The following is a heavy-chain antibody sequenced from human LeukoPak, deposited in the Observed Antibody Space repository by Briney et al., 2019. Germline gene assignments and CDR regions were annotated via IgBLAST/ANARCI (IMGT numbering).Heavy chain of an antibody. CDR1: GFTFSSYS. CDR3: AREAAGDFDY. V-gene: IGHV3-21*01. D-gene: IGHD6-13*01. J-gene: IGHJ4*02. CDR2: ISSSSSYI. Sequence: GGSLRLSCAASGFTFSSYSMNWVRQAPGKGLEWVSSISSSSSYIYYADSVKGRFTISRDNAKNSLYLQMNGLRAEDTAVYYCAREAAGDFDYWGQGTLVTVSS.